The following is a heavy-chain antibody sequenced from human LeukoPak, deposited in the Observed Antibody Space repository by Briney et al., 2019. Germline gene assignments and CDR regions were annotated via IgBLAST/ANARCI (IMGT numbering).Heavy chain of an antibody. V-gene: IGHV1-69*05. J-gene: IGHJ6*03. CDR2: IISIFGTA. Sequence: ASVKVSCKASGGTFSSYAISWVRQAPGQGLEWMGGIISIFGTANYAQKFQGRVTITTDESTSTAYMELSSLRSEDTAVYYCARSHMPPVGPYYMDVWGKGTTVTVSS. CDR1: GGTFSSYA. D-gene: IGHD2-2*01. CDR3: ARSHMPPVGPYYMDV.